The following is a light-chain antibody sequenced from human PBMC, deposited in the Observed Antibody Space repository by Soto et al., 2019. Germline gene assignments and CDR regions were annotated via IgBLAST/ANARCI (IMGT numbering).Light chain of an antibody. V-gene: IGKV3-11*01. Sequence: EIVLTQSPATLSLSPGDRATLSCRARQSVTSSLAWFQQKPGQAPRLLIYDVSRRATAIPYRFSGSGSGTDFTLTISSLEPEDFAVYYCQQRTTWHTFGGGTKVEIK. J-gene: IGKJ4*01. CDR1: QSVTSS. CDR2: DVS. CDR3: QQRTTWHT.